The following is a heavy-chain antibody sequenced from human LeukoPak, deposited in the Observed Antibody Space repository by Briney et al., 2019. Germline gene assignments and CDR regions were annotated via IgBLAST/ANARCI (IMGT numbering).Heavy chain of an antibody. D-gene: IGHD3-22*01. CDR2: IYRDGST. J-gene: IGHJ4*02. CDR3: ARAAYDSSGYTANHDY. V-gene: IGHV3-53*01. Sequence: QTGGSLRLSCAASGFTVSSNYMSWVRQAPGKGLEWVSVIYRDGSTYYADSVKGRFTISRDNSKNTLYLQMNNLRAEDTAVYYCARAAYDSSGYTANHDYWGQGTLVTVSS. CDR1: GFTVSSNY.